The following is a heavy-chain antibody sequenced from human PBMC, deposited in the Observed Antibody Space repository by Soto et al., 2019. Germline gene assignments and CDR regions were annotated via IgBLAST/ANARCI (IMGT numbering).Heavy chain of an antibody. CDR1: GGSFNRHT. D-gene: IGHD3-22*01. J-gene: IGHJ4*02. Sequence: QVQLVQSGAEVRKPGSSVRVSCKASGGSFNRHTISWVRQAPGQGLEWMGGIIPIFGTANHAQKFQGRVTIIADESTSTVYMELSILRSDDMAIYYCARGWGYDSTDYYYAYWGQGTLVIVSS. V-gene: IGHV1-69*01. CDR3: ARGWGYDSTDYYYAY. CDR2: IIPIFGTA.